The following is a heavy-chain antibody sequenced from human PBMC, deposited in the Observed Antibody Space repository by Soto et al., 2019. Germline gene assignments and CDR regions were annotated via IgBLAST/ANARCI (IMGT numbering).Heavy chain of an antibody. J-gene: IGHJ6*02. V-gene: IGHV4-30-2*03. Sequence: SETLSLTCAVSGGSISSGDYSWNWIRQPPGKGLEWIGYIYYGGNTYYNPSLKSRVTISVDTSKNQFSLKLSSVTAADTAVYYCARLATPYYYGMDVWGQGTTVTVSS. CDR3: ARLATPYYYGMDV. CDR1: GGSISSGDYS. CDR2: IYYGGNT. D-gene: IGHD1-1*01.